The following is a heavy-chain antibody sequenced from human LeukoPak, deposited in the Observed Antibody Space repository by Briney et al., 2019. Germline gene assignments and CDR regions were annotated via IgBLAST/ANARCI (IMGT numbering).Heavy chain of an antibody. V-gene: IGHV3-23*01. J-gene: IGHJ6*02. CDR2: ISGCGGTT. CDR3: AKPIRYCSSTSCPRPSRYGMDV. D-gene: IGHD2-2*01. Sequence: PGGSLRLSCAASGFTFSSYAMSWVRQAPGKGLEWVSAISGCGGTTYYADSVKGRFTISRDNSKNTLYLQMNSLRAEDTAVYYCAKPIRYCSSTSCPRPSRYGMDVWGQGTTVTVSS. CDR1: GFTFSSYA.